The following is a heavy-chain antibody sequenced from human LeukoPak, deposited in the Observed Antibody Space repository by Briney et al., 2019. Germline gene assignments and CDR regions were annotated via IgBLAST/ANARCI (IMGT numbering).Heavy chain of an antibody. Sequence: GGSLRLSCAASGFTFTNYAMTWVRQAPGKGLEWVSTISGGGGSTYYADSVKGRFTISRDNSKNTLYLQMNSLRAEDTAVYYCAKDYSYGYGDYVTWFDPWGQGTLVTVSS. CDR1: GFTFTNYA. CDR2: ISGGGGST. D-gene: IGHD4-17*01. V-gene: IGHV3-23*01. J-gene: IGHJ5*02. CDR3: AKDYSYGYGDYVTWFDP.